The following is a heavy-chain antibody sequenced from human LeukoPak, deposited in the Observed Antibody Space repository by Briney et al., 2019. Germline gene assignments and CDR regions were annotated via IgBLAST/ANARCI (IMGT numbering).Heavy chain of an antibody. V-gene: IGHV3-30*04. CDR2: ISYDGSNK. J-gene: IGHJ4*02. CDR3: AAHVVRGDYFDY. CDR1: GFTFSSYA. D-gene: IGHD3-16*01. Sequence: PGRSLRLSCAASGFTFSSYAMHWVRQAPGKGLEWVAVISYDGSNKYYADSVKGRFTISRDNSKNTLYLQMSSLRAEDTAVYYCAAHVVRGDYFDYWGQGTLVTVSS.